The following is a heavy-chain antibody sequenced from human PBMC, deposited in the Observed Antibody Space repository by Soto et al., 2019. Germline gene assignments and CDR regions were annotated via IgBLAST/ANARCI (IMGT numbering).Heavy chain of an antibody. CDR2: IYDSGSS. CDR3: ARGGIRSGWLDY. Sequence: LSLTCTVSGASISSGDYFWSWIRQSPGKGLQWIGYIYDSGSSYYNPSLKSRVTMSLDTSKNQFSLKLRSVTAADAAVYFCARGGIRSGWLDYWGQGTLVTVSS. CDR1: GASISSGDYF. V-gene: IGHV4-30-4*01. D-gene: IGHD6-19*01. J-gene: IGHJ4*02.